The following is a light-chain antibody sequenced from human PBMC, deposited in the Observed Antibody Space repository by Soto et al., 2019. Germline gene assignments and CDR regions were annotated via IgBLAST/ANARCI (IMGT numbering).Light chain of an antibody. Sequence: EIVLTQSPGTLSLSPGERATLSCRASQSVSSSYLAWYQQKPGQAPRLLIYGASSRATGIPDRFSGSGSGTDFTLTISRLEPEDFAVYYCQQYGRSPGYTFGQGTKLAIK. CDR2: GAS. J-gene: IGKJ2*01. CDR1: QSVSSSY. CDR3: QQYGRSPGYT. V-gene: IGKV3-20*01.